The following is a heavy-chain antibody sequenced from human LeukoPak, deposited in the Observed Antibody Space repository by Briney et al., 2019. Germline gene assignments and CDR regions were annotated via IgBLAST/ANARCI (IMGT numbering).Heavy chain of an antibody. CDR2: IYYSGST. V-gene: IGHV4-59*01. J-gene: IGHJ4*02. D-gene: IGHD6-13*01. CDR1: GGSFSGYY. CDR3: ASGTYSSSWYDY. Sequence: SETLSLTCAVYGGSFSGYYWSWIRQPPGKGLEWIGYIYYSGSTNYNPSLKSRVTISVDTSKNQFSLKLSSVTAADTAVYYCASGTYSSSWYDYWGQGTLVTVSS.